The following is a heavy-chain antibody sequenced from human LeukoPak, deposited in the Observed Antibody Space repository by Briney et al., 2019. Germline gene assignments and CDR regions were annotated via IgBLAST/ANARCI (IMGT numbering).Heavy chain of an antibody. Sequence: TSETLSLTCTVSGGSISSGDYCWSWIRQPPGKGLEWIGYIYYSGSTYYNPSLKSRVTISVDTSKNQFSLKLSSVTAADTAVYYCARAPYCSSTSCYWEFDYWGQGTLVTVSS. J-gene: IGHJ4*02. CDR1: GGSISSGDYC. CDR2: IYYSGST. CDR3: ARAPYCSSTSCYWEFDY. D-gene: IGHD2-2*01. V-gene: IGHV4-30-4*08.